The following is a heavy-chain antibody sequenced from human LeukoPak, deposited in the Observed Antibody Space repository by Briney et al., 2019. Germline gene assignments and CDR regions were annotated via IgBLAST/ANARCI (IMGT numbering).Heavy chain of an antibody. Sequence: PSETLSLTCTVSGGSISSSSYYWGWIRQPPGKGLEWIGSIYYSGSTYYNPSLKSRVTISVDTSKNQFSLKLSSVTAADTAVYYCARVVVRLWQQLPTMLDYWGQGTLVTVSS. J-gene: IGHJ4*02. D-gene: IGHD6-13*01. V-gene: IGHV4-39*07. CDR2: IYYSGST. CDR1: GGSISSSSYY. CDR3: ARVVVRLWQQLPTMLDY.